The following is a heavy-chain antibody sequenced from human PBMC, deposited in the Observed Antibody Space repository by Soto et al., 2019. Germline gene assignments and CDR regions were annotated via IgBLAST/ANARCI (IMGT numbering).Heavy chain of an antibody. CDR1: GGSISSGDYY. V-gene: IGHV4-30-4*08. CDR3: ARQMGEDIVVVPAAHFDP. Sequence: SETLSLTCTVSGGSISSGDYYWSWIRQPPGKGLEWIGYIYYSGVTYYSPSLKSRLTISLDTSRTQFSLNLASVTAADTAVYYCARQMGEDIVVVPAAHFDPWGQGTLVTVSS. D-gene: IGHD2-2*01. J-gene: IGHJ5*02. CDR2: IYYSGVT.